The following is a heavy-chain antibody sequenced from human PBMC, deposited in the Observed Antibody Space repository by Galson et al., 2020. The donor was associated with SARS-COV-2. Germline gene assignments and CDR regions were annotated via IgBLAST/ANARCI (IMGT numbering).Heavy chain of an antibody. CDR1: GFMFSDYY. D-gene: IGHD3-10*01. CDR3: ARGPSGNYPFYFYAMDV. Sequence: GESLKISCAASGFMFSDYYMDWVRQAPGKGLEWVGRTGNTTNSHTTEYAASVKGRFTILRDVSKDSLYLQMDCLETEDTAVYYCARGPSGNYPFYFYAMDVWGRGTTVTVS. CDR2: TGNTTNSHTT. J-gene: IGHJ6*02. V-gene: IGHV3-72*01.